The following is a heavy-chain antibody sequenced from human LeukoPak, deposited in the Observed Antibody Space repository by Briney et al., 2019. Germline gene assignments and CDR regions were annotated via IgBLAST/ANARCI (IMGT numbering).Heavy chain of an antibody. CDR3: ARAGYYYDSSGYYYEARTIDNWFDP. D-gene: IGHD3-22*01. CDR1: GYTLSELS. Sequence: ASVKVSCKVSGYTLSELSVHWVRQAPGKGLEWMGGFDPEDGEPIYSQKFQGRVTMTEDTSTDTAYMELRSLRSQDTAVYYCARAGYYYDSSGYYYEARTIDNWFDPWGQGTLVTVSS. J-gene: IGHJ5*02. V-gene: IGHV1-24*01. CDR2: FDPEDGEP.